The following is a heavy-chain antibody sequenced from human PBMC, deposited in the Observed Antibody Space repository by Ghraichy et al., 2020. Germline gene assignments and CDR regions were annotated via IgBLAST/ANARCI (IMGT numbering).Heavy chain of an antibody. CDR2: IIPIFGTA. CDR3: ARELIVVVPAANDGMDV. Sequence: SVKVSCKASGGTFISYAISWVRQAPGQGLEWMGGIIPIFGTANYAQKFQGRVTITADESTSTAYMELSSLRSEDTAVYYCARELIVVVPAANDGMDVLGQGTTVTVSS. J-gene: IGHJ6*02. CDR1: GGTFISYA. V-gene: IGHV1-69*13. D-gene: IGHD2-2*01.